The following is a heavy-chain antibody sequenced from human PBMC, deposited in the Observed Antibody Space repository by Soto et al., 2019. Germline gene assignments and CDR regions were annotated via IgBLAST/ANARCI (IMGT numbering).Heavy chain of an antibody. J-gene: IGHJ6*02. CDR3: ARLSAAGNYYYYGMDV. Sequence: QLQLQESGPGLVKPSETLSLTCTVSGGSISSCSYYWGWIRQPPGKGLEWIGSMYYSGSTYYNPSLKSRVTIFVDTSKNQFSLKLSSVTAADTAVYYCARLSAAGNYYYYGMDVWGQGTTVTVSS. CDR1: GGSISSCSYY. D-gene: IGHD6-13*01. V-gene: IGHV4-39*01. CDR2: MYYSGST.